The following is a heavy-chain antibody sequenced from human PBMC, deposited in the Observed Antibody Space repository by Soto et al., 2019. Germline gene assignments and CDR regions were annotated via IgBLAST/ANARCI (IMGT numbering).Heavy chain of an antibody. J-gene: IGHJ3*02. Sequence: GASVKVSCKASGGTFSSYAISWVRQAPGQGLEWMGGIIPIFGTANYAQKFQGRVTITADESTSTAYMELSSLRSEDTAVYYCAREDGYNPEGLSHAFDIWGQGTMVTVSS. CDR2: IIPIFGTA. CDR3: AREDGYNPEGLSHAFDI. V-gene: IGHV1-69*13. CDR1: GGTFSSYA. D-gene: IGHD5-12*01.